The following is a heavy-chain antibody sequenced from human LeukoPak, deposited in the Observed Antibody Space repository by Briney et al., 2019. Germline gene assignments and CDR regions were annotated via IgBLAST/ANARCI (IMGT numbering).Heavy chain of an antibody. Sequence: GESLKISCKGSGYSFTNYWIAWVRQMSGKGLEWMGIIYPGHSDTRYSPSFQSQVTISVDKSISTAYLQWSSLKASDTTMYYCARVWENSGSYYSYWGQSTLLTVSS. CDR2: IYPGHSDT. CDR3: ARVWENSGSYYSY. J-gene: IGHJ1*01. D-gene: IGHD1-26*01. CDR1: GYSFTNYW. V-gene: IGHV5-51*01.